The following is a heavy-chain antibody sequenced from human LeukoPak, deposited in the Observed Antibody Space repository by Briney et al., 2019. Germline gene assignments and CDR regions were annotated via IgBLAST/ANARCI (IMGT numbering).Heavy chain of an antibody. Sequence: SETLSLTCTVSGASISSGLYYWAWIRQSPGKGLEWIGSIYYTGNTKYNPYLKSRVSISVDTSRNQFSLTLSSVTAADTAVYYCARNLTEECSRNSCSAGWFDPWGQGILVTVSS. J-gene: IGHJ5*02. CDR2: IYYTGNT. D-gene: IGHD2-2*01. CDR3: ARNLTEECSRNSCSAGWFDP. CDR1: GASISSGLYY. V-gene: IGHV4-39*01.